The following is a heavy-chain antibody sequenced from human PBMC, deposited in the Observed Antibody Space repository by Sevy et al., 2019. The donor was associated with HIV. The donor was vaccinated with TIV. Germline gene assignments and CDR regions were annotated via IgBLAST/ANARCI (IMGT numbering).Heavy chain of an antibody. CDR3: ARESGVCSSTSCYEGVFDY. D-gene: IGHD2-2*01. Sequence: SETLSLTCTVSGGSISSGNYYWSWNRQPAGKGLEWIGRIYTRGGTNYNPSLKSRVTISVDTSKNQFSLKLSSVTAAVTAGYYCARESGVCSSTSCYEGVFDYWGQGTLVTVSS. J-gene: IGHJ4*02. V-gene: IGHV4-61*02. CDR1: GGSISSGNYY. CDR2: IYTRGGT.